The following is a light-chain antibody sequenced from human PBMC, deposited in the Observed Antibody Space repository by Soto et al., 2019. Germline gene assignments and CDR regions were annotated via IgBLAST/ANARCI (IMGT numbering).Light chain of an antibody. CDR1: QSIGSNY. V-gene: IGKV3-20*01. CDR2: GAS. Sequence: EIVLTQSPGTLSLSPGERATLSCRASQSIGSNYLAWYQQKPGQAPRLLIYGASSRATGIPDRFSGSGSGTHFSLIISRLEPEDFAVYYCQHYGNSPPSVTFGPGTKVEIK. J-gene: IGKJ3*01. CDR3: QHYGNSPPSVT.